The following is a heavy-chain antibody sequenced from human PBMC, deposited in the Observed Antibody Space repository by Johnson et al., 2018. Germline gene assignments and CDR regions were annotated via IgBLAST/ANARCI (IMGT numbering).Heavy chain of an antibody. CDR1: GGSISSYY. D-gene: IGHD1-26*01. CDR3: ARPKYSGTYYGFDY. CDR2: IYYSGST. J-gene: IGHJ4*02. V-gene: IGHV4-59*01. Sequence: QVQLQESGPGLVKPSETLSLTCTVSGGSISSYYWSWIRQPPGKGLEWIGYIYYSGSTKYNPSLKSRVTISVDTARKQFSLKLDSVTAADTAVYYCARPKYSGTYYGFDYWGQGALVTVSS.